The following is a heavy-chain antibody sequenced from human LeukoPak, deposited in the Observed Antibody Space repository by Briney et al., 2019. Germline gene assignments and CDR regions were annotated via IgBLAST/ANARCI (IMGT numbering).Heavy chain of an antibody. V-gene: IGHV1-3*01. D-gene: IGHD3-10*01. J-gene: IGHJ6*02. CDR1: GYTFTSYD. CDR2: INAGNGNT. CDR3: ARDDLPRPEIGLWFGELNYYGMDV. Sequence: ASVKVSCTASGYTFTSYDINWVRQATGQGLEWMGWINAGNGNTKYSQKFQGRVTITRDTSASTAYMELSSLRSEDTAVYYCARDDLPRPEIGLWFGELNYYGMDVWGQGTTVTVSS.